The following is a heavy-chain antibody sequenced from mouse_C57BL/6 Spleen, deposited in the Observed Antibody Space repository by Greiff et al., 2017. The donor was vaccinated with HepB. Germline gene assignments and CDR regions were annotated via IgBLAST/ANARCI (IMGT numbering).Heavy chain of an antibody. CDR1: GYTFTSYG. Sequence: VKLSCKASGYTFTSYGISWVKQSTGQGLEWIGEIYPRSGNTYYNGKFKGKATLTADKSSSTAYMQLSSLTSEDSAVYFCARGGYDRVYAMDYWGQGTSVTVSS. J-gene: IGHJ4*01. V-gene: IGHV1-81*01. CDR3: ARGGYDRVYAMDY. D-gene: IGHD2-2*01. CDR2: IYPRSGNT.